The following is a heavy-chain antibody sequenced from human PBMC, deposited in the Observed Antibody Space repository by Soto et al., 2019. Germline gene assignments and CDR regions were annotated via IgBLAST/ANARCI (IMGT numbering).Heavy chain of an antibody. D-gene: IGHD5-18*01. CDR2: ISAYNGNT. CDR1: GYTLTSYG. CDR3: ARGEDTAMDLAPFDY. Sequence: GDSVKVSCKGSGYTLTSYGISWVRQAPGQGLEWMGWISAYNGNTNYAQKLQGRVTMTTDTSTSTAYMELRSLRSDDTAVYYCARGEDTAMDLAPFDYWGQGTLVTVS. J-gene: IGHJ4*02. V-gene: IGHV1-18*01.